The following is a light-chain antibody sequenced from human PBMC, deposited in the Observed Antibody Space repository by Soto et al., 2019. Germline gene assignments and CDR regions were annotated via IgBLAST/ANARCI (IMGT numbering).Light chain of an antibody. CDR3: QQRRYWPVT. J-gene: IGKJ1*01. Sequence: IVLTQSLAILAMSSVERFTLSCRASHGVSSYFAWYQQKPGQALRLLIYDASNRATGVPARFSGSGSGTDFTLTISSLEPEDFAVYYCQQRRYWPVTFGQGTKVEIK. CDR2: DAS. V-gene: IGKV3-11*01. CDR1: HGVSSY.